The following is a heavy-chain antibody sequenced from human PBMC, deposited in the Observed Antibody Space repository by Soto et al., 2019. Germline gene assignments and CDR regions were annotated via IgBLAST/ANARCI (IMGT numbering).Heavy chain of an antibody. CDR2: IYYSGST. CDR3: ARGIAGDYVDY. CDR1: GGSISSYY. Sequence: PSETLSLTCTVSGGSISSYYWSWIRQPPGKGLEWIGYIYYSGSTNYNPSLKSRVTISVDTSKNQFSLKLSSVTAADTAVYYCARGIAGDYVDYWGQGTLVTVSS. D-gene: IGHD2-21*01. V-gene: IGHV4-59*01. J-gene: IGHJ4*02.